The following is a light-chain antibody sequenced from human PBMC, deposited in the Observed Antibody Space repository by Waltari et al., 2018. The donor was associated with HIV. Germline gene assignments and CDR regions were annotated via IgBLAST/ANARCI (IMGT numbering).Light chain of an antibody. V-gene: IGKV3-20*01. CDR1: QSVSSSS. J-gene: IGKJ2*01. CDR2: GAS. CDR3: QQYGSSPQT. Sequence: EIVLTQSPGTLSLSPGERATLSCRASQSVSSSSLAWYQQKPGQALRLLIYGASSRATGIPDRFSGSGSGTDFTLTISRLEPEDFVVYYCQQYGSSPQTFGQGTKLEIK.